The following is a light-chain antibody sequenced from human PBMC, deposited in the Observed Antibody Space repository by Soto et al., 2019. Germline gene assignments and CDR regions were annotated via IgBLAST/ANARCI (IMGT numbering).Light chain of an antibody. CDR2: TND. V-gene: IGLV1-47*02. CDR3: AVWDDSLSAYV. CDR1: STDIGINY. Sequence: STDIGINYVYWYQQRPGTAPKLLIYTNDQRPSGVPDRFSGSKSGTSASLAISGLRSEDEGDYYCAVWDDSLSAYVFGTGTKVTVL. J-gene: IGLJ1*01.